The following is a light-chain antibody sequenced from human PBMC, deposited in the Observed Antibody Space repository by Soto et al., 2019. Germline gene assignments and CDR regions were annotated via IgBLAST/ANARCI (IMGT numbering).Light chain of an antibody. CDR1: QSVSSN. CDR3: HQYDKWPPSNT. CDR2: GAS. V-gene: IGKV3-15*01. Sequence: EIVMTQSPATLSVSPGEGATVSCRASQSVSSNLAWYQQTPGQAPRLLIYGASTRATGIPARFSGSGSGTEFTLTISSMQSEDFAVYYCHQYDKWPPSNTFGQGNKLEIK. J-gene: IGKJ2*01.